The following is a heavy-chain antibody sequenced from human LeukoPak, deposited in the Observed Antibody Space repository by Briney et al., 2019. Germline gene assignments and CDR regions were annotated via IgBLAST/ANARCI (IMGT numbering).Heavy chain of an antibody. CDR1: GYTFTSYG. V-gene: IGHV1-18*01. CDR3: ASMQEYSSSLYYFDY. Sequence: ASVKVSCKASGYTFTSYGISWVRQAPGQGLEWMGWISAYNGNTNYARKLQGRVTMTTDTSTSTAYMELRSLRSDDTAVYYCASMQEYSSSLYYFDYWGQGTLVTVSS. CDR2: ISAYNGNT. J-gene: IGHJ4*02. D-gene: IGHD6-13*01.